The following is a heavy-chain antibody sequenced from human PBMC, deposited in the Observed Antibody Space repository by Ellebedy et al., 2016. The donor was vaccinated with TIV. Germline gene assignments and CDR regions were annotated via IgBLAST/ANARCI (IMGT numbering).Heavy chain of an antibody. V-gene: IGHV3-66*01. CDR3: ARETFNDVDLDLWGLFDI. J-gene: IGHJ3*02. CDR2: ISIDSTT. D-gene: IGHD2/OR15-2a*01. CDR1: ELNVSSNY. Sequence: GGSLRLSCAASELNVSSNYMSWVRQAPGKGLEWVSVISIDSTTYYADSVKGRFTISRDTSENTLYIQMNSLRAGDTAVYYCARETFNDVDLDLWGLFDIWGQGTMVTVSS.